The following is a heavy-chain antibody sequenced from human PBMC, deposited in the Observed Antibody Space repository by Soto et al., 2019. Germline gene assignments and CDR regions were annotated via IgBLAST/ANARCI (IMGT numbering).Heavy chain of an antibody. CDR2: ISGSGGST. D-gene: IGHD2-2*01. Sequence: EVQLLESGGGLVQPGGSLRLSCAASGFTFSSYAMSWVRQAPGKGLEWVSAISGSGGSTYYADSVKGRFTISRDNSKNTLYLQMNSLRAEDTAVYYCAKVGCSSTSCYSWYYYYYMDVWDKGTTVTVSS. CDR1: GFTFSSYA. CDR3: AKVGCSSTSCYSWYYYYYMDV. V-gene: IGHV3-23*01. J-gene: IGHJ6*03.